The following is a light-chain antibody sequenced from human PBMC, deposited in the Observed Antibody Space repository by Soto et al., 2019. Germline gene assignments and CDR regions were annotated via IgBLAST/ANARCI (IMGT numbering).Light chain of an antibody. J-gene: IGKJ2*01. V-gene: IGKV3-11*01. CDR2: DAS. Sequence: ETVLTQSPATLSLSPGERATLSCRASQSVSSYLAWYQQKPGQAPRLLIYDASNRATGIPARFSGSGSGPEFTLTFSSREPEDFAVYYCQQRGNWPPYTFGQGTKLEIK. CDR1: QSVSSY. CDR3: QQRGNWPPYT.